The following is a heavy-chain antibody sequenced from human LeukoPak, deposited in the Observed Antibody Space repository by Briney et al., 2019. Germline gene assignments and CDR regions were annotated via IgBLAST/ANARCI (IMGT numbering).Heavy chain of an antibody. Sequence: GGSLRLSCAASGFTFNTFWMSWVRQTPGKGLEWVANIKEDGTKKYYVDSVKGRFTISRDNAENSLYLQKNSLRAEDTAVYYCARDAAGYDPWGQGTLVTVSS. CDR3: ARDAAGYDP. D-gene: IGHD6-13*01. CDR1: GFTFNTFW. CDR2: IKEDGTKK. V-gene: IGHV3-7*01. J-gene: IGHJ5*02.